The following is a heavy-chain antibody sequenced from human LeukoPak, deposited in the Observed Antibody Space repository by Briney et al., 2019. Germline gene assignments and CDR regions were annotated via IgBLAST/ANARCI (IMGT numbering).Heavy chain of an antibody. CDR1: GFTFSSYA. D-gene: IGHD3-9*01. CDR3: ARGTRVDYDILTGYFLFDY. J-gene: IGHJ4*02. V-gene: IGHV3-74*01. Sequence: GGSLRLSCAASGFTFSSYAMSWVRQAPGKGLVWVSRINSDGSSTSYADSVKGRFTISRDNAKNTLYLQMNSLRAEDTAVYYCARGTRVDYDILTGYFLFDYWGQGTLVTVSS. CDR2: INSDGSST.